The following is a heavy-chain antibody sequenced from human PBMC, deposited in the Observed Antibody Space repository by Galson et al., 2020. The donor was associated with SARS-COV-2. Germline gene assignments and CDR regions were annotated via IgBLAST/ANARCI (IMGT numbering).Heavy chain of an antibody. Sequence: SETLSLTCTVSGGSISSGGYYWSWIRQHPGKGLEWIGYIYYSGSTYYNPSLKSRVTISVDTSKNQFSLKLSSVTAADTAVYYCARAPTTIFGVVIMNFDYWGQGTLATVSS. J-gene: IGHJ4*02. CDR1: GGSISSGGYY. CDR2: IYYSGST. CDR3: ARAPTTIFGVVIMNFDY. V-gene: IGHV4-31*03. D-gene: IGHD3-3*01.